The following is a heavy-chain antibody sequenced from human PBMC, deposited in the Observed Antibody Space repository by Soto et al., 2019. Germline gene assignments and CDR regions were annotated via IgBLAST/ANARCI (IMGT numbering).Heavy chain of an antibody. J-gene: IGHJ5*02. CDR1: GGSVSSGSYY. CDR2: IYYSGST. V-gene: IGHV4-61*01. CDR3: ARAEGQQLALFDP. Sequence: QVQLQESGPGLVKPSETLSLTCTVSGGSVSSGSYYWSWIRQPPGKGLEWIGYIYYSGSTNYNPSLKRRVPISVDTSKNQFSLKLSSVTAADTAVYYCARAEGQQLALFDPWGQGTLVTVSS. D-gene: IGHD6-13*01.